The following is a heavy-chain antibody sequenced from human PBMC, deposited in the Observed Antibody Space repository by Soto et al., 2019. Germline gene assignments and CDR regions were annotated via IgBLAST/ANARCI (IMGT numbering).Heavy chain of an antibody. CDR2: IYYSGST. D-gene: IGHD4-17*01. Sequence: QVQLQESGPGLVKPSQTLSLTCTVSGGSISSGGYYWSWIRQHPGKGLEWIGYIYYSGSTYYNPSLKSRVTISVDTSKNQFPLKLSSVTAADTAVYYCARGTHYGDLRGNWFDPWGQGTLVTVSS. CDR1: GGSISSGGYY. CDR3: ARGTHYGDLRGNWFDP. V-gene: IGHV4-31*03. J-gene: IGHJ5*02.